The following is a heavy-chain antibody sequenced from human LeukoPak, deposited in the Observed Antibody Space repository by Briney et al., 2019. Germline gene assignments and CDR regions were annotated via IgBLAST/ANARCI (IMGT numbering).Heavy chain of an antibody. Sequence: GESLQISCKGSGYSFTNYWIGWVRQMPGKGLEWMGIIYPGDSDTRYSPSFQGQVTISADKSTSTAYVQWSSLKASGPAMYYCAASTYGSGSYVAFDSWGQGTLVTVSS. D-gene: IGHD3-10*01. CDR2: IYPGDSDT. CDR3: AASTYGSGSYVAFDS. CDR1: GYSFTNYW. V-gene: IGHV5-51*01. J-gene: IGHJ4*02.